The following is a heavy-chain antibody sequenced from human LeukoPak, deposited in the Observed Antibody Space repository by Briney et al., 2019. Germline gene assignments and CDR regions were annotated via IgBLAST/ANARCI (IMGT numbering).Heavy chain of an antibody. Sequence: GGSLRLSCAASGFTFSDYYMSWIRQAPGKGLEWVSYISTSGSHTSYADSVRGRFTISRDNARTSLYLQMNSLRAEDTAVYYCARVYYSYGVFDYWGQGTLVTVSS. CDR3: ARVYYSYGVFDY. D-gene: IGHD5-18*01. CDR1: GFTFSDYY. CDR2: ISTSGSHT. J-gene: IGHJ4*02. V-gene: IGHV3-11*05.